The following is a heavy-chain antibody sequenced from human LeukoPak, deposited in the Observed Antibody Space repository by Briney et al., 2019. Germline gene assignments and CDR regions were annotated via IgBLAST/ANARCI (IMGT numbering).Heavy chain of an antibody. D-gene: IGHD1-26*01. CDR3: ARAWELPHYFDY. V-gene: IGHV3-53*01. CDR1: GFTVSSNY. CDR2: IYSGGST. Sequence: GGSLRLSCAASGFTVSSNYMSWVRQAPGKGLEWVSVIYSGGSTYYADSVKGRFTISRDNSKNTLYLQMDSLRAEDTAVYYCARAWELPHYFDYWGQGTLVTASS. J-gene: IGHJ4*02.